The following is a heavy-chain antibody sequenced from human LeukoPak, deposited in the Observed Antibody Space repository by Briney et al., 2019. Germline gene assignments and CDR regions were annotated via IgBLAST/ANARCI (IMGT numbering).Heavy chain of an antibody. CDR3: ARHVSGWYYYGMDV. J-gene: IGHJ6*02. CDR2: IYYSGST. CDR1: GGSINSGGYY. Sequence: SQTLSLTCTVSGGSINSGGYYWSWIRQHPGKGLEWIGYIYYSGSTYYNPSLKSRVTISVDTSKNQFSLKLSSVTAADTAVYYCARHVSGWYYYGMDVWGQGTTVTVSS. D-gene: IGHD6-19*01. V-gene: IGHV4-31*03.